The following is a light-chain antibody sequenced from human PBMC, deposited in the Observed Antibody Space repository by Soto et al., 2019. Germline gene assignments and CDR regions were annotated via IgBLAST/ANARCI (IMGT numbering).Light chain of an antibody. J-gene: IGKJ1*01. CDR1: QSVSSN. V-gene: IGKV3-15*01. Sequence: EIVMTQSPATLSVSPGGRATLSCRASQSVSSNLAWYQQKPGQAPRLLIYGASTRATGIPARFSGSGSGTEFTLTISSLQPDEFATYYCQHYNSYSEAVGQGTKVDI. CDR3: QHYNSYSEA. CDR2: GAS.